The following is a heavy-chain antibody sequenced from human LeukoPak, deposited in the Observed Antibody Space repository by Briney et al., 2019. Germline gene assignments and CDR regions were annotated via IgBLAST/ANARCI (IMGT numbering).Heavy chain of an antibody. CDR3: ARSDIVLMVYAPHFDY. J-gene: IGHJ4*02. CDR2: ISAYNGNT. Sequence: ASVKVSCKASGHTSTSYGISWVRQAPGQGLEWMGWISAYNGNTNYAQKLQGRVTMTTDTSTSTAYMELRSLRSDDTAVYYCARSDIVLMVYAPHFDYWGQGTLVTVSS. D-gene: IGHD2-8*01. CDR1: GHTSTSYG. V-gene: IGHV1-18*01.